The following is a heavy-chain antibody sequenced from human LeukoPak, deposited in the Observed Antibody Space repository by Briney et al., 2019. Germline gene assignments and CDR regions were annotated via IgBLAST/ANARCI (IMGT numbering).Heavy chain of an antibody. Sequence: ASVKVSCKASGYTFTSYYMHWVRQAPGQGLEWMGIINPSGGSTSYAQKFQGRVTMTRDTSTSTVYMELSSLRSEDTAVYYCARGGTSAKRYYDILTGYQSWFDPWGQGTLVTVSS. CDR3: ARGGTSAKRYYDILTGYQSWFDP. D-gene: IGHD3-9*01. CDR2: INPSGGST. CDR1: GYTFTSYY. J-gene: IGHJ5*02. V-gene: IGHV1-46*01.